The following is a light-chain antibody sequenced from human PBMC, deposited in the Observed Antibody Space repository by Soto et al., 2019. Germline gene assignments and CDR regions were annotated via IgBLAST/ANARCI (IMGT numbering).Light chain of an antibody. CDR3: QKHNNVPLT. J-gene: IGKJ3*01. CDR1: QGICSY. V-gene: IGKV1-9*01. Sequence: DIQLTQSPSFLSASVGDRVTITCRASQGICSYLAWYQQKPGKAPKLLIYAASTLQSGVPSRFSGSGSGTEFTLTISSLQPEDFASYYCQKHNNVPLTFGPGTKVDIK. CDR2: AAS.